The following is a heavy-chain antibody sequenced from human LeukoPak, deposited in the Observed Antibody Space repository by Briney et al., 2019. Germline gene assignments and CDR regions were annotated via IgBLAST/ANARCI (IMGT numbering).Heavy chain of an antibody. Sequence: GGSLRLSCAASGFTFDDYGMSWVRQAPGKGLEWVSGINWNGGSTGYADSVKGRFTISRDNAKNSLYLRMNSLRAEDTALYHCARVDYDSSGYYFAYWGQGTLVTVSS. CDR2: INWNGGST. D-gene: IGHD3-22*01. CDR1: GFTFDDYG. V-gene: IGHV3-20*01. CDR3: ARVDYDSSGYYFAY. J-gene: IGHJ4*02.